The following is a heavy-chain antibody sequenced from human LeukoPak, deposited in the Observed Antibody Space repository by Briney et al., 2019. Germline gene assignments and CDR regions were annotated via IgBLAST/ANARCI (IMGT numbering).Heavy chain of an antibody. CDR2: ISSSSSTI. Sequence: PGGSLRLSCAASGFTFSSYSMDWVRQAPGKGLEWVSYISSSSSTIYYADSVKGRFTISRDNAKNSLYLQMNSLRDEDTAVYYCARGKRGWYFSVDYWGQGTLVTVSS. J-gene: IGHJ4*02. CDR3: ARGKRGWYFSVDY. CDR1: GFTFSSYS. D-gene: IGHD6-19*01. V-gene: IGHV3-48*02.